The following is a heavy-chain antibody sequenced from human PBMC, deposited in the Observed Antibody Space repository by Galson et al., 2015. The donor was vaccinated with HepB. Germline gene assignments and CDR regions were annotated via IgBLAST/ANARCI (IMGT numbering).Heavy chain of an antibody. J-gene: IGHJ6*02. CDR1: GFTFSSYS. D-gene: IGHD6-13*01. Sequence: SLRLSCAASGFTFSSYSMNWVRQAPGKGLEWVSYISSSSSTIYYADSVKGRFTISRDNAKNSLYLQMNSLRAEDTAVYYCARDDMPDSSSWYKSYYYYGMDVWGQGTTVTVSS. V-gene: IGHV3-48*01. CDR3: ARDDMPDSSSWYKSYYYYGMDV. CDR2: ISSSSSTI.